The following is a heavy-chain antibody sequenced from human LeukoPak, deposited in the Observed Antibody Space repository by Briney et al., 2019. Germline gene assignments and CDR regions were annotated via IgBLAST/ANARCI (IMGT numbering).Heavy chain of an antibody. D-gene: IGHD6-13*01. V-gene: IGHV3-74*01. J-gene: IGHJ1*01. CDR3: ARDWPTIAAAGTIPEYFQH. CDR2: INGDGTST. Sequence: GGSLRLSCAASGFTFSNHWLHWVRQAPGKGLVWVSRINGDGTSTIYADSVKGRFTISRDNAKSTVYLQMNSLRAEDTAVYYCARDWPTIAAAGTIPEYFQHWGQGTLVTVSS. CDR1: GFTFSNHW.